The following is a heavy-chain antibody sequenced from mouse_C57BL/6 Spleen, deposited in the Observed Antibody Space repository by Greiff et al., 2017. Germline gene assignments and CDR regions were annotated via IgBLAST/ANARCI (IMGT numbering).Heavy chain of an antibody. CDR2: IDPSDSET. Sequence: QVQLQQSGAELVRPGSSVKLSCKASGYTFTSYWMHWVKQRPIQGLEWIGNIDPSDSETHYNQKFKDKATLTVDKSSSTAYMQLSSLTSEDSAVYYCARRSYSNSDYFDYWGQGTTLTVSS. V-gene: IGHV1-52*01. CDR3: ARRSYSNSDYFDY. J-gene: IGHJ2*01. CDR1: GYTFTSYW. D-gene: IGHD2-5*01.